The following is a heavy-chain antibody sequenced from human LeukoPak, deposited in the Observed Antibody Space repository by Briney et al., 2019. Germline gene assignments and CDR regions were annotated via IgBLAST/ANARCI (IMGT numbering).Heavy chain of an antibody. V-gene: IGHV3-30*02. CDR1: GFTFSSYG. D-gene: IGHD2-15*01. J-gene: IGHJ6*03. CDR2: IRYDGSNK. Sequence: PGGSLRLSCAASGFTFSSYGMHWVRQAPGKGLEWVAFIRYDGSNKYYADSEKGRFTISRDNSKNTLYLQMNSLRAEDTAVYYCAKEDIVVVVAATDYYYYYMDVWGKGTTVTVSS. CDR3: AKEDIVVVVAATDYYYYYMDV.